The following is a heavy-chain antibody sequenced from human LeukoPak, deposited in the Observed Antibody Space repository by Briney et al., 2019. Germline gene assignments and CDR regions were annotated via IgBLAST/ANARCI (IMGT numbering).Heavy chain of an antibody. CDR2: ISGSSNYI. J-gene: IGHJ4*02. V-gene: IGHV3-21*01. CDR3: AREKDTSLAPYFDY. Sequence: GGSLRLSCAASGFTFSTYVMNWVRQAPGKGLEWVSFISGSSNYIYYADSMKGRFTISRDNAKNSLYLQMNSLRAEDTAVYYCAREKDTSLAPYFDYWGQGTLVTVSS. D-gene: IGHD5-18*01. CDR1: GFTFSTYV.